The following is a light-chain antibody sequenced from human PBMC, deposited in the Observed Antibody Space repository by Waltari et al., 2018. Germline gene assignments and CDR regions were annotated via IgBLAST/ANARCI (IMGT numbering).Light chain of an antibody. CDR2: RNN. Sequence: QSVLTQPPSESGTPGQRVTISCSASSSNIGSNYVYWYQQLPGTAPKLLIYRNNQRPSGVPDRFSGSKSGTSASLAISGLRSEDEADYYCAAWDDSLSGHWVFGGGTKLTVL. CDR3: AAWDDSLSGHWV. CDR1: SSNIGSNY. V-gene: IGLV1-47*01. J-gene: IGLJ3*02.